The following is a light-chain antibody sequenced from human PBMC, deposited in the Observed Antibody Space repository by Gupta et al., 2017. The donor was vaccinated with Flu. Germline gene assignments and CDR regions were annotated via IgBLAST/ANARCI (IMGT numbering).Light chain of an antibody. V-gene: IGKV4-1*01. CDR3: QQYYSTPRT. Sequence: DIVMTQSPDSLAVSLGESATINCKSSQSVLYSSNNKNYLAWYQQKPGQPPKLLIYWASTRESGVPDRFSGSGSGRDFTLTISSLQTKDVAVYYCQQYYSTPRTFGQGTKVEIK. CDR2: WAS. CDR1: QSVLYSSNNKNY. J-gene: IGKJ1*01.